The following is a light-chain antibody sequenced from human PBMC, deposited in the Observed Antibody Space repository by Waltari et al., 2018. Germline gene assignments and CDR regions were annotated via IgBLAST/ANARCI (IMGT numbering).Light chain of an antibody. J-gene: IGLJ1*01. CDR1: NSDIGRNS. CDR3: AAWDDSLSVSYV. V-gene: IGLV1-47*01. CDR2: RSK. Sequence: QSVLTQPPSVSGTPGPRVTISCSVTNSDIGRNSVFWYQQLPGTAPNLLISRSKRRPSGVPDRFSGSKSGTSASLAISGRRSEDEADYYCAAWDDSLSVSYVFGSGTKVTV.